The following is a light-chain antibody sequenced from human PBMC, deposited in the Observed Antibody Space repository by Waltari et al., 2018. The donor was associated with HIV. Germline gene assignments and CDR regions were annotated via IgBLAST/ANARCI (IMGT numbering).Light chain of an antibody. Sequence: QSALTQPPSASGSPGQSVTISCTGTSSDVGRYDYVSWYQQHPGKAPKLLIFEVNKRPSGVPARFSGSKSGNTASLTVSGLQAEDEAEYSCSSYAGINPVVFGGGTKLTVL. J-gene: IGLJ2*01. CDR3: SSYAGINPVV. V-gene: IGLV2-8*01. CDR1: SSDVGRYDY. CDR2: EVN.